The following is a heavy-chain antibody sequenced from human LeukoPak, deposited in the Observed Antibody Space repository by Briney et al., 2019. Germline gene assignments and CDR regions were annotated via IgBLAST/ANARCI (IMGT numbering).Heavy chain of an antibody. CDR1: GYTFTSYG. J-gene: IGHJ4*02. Sequence: GASVKVSCKASGYTFTSYGISWVRQAPGQGLEWMGWISAYNGNTNYAQKLQGRVTMTTDTSTSTVYMELRSLRSDDTAVYYCARVPSSGGSGSFDYWGQGTLVTVSS. V-gene: IGHV1-18*01. CDR3: ARVPSSGGSGSFDY. CDR2: ISAYNGNT. D-gene: IGHD3-10*01.